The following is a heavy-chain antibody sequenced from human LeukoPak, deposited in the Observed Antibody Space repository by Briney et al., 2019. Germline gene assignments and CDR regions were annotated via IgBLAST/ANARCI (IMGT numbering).Heavy chain of an antibody. V-gene: IGHV3-23*01. CDR3: AKNTHAYAEIFDY. Sequence: PGGALRLSCAASGFPFSSYAVNWVRQAPRKGLVWVSSISGSGATTNYADSVRGRFTISRDSSVNTVYLQMNSLRAEDTAVYYCAKNTHAYAEIFDYWGQGTLVTVSS. J-gene: IGHJ4*02. CDR1: GFPFSSYA. D-gene: IGHD2-2*01. CDR2: ISGSGATT.